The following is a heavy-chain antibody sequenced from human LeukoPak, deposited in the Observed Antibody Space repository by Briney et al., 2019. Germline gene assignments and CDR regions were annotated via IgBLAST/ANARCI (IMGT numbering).Heavy chain of an antibody. Sequence: PGGSLRLSCAASGFTFGSYAMHWVRQAPGKGLEWVAVISYDGSNKYYADSVKGRFTISRDNAKNSLYLQMNSLRAEDTAVYYCARDRGGYSYGYRNGYYYYGMDVWGQGTTVTVSS. D-gene: IGHD5-18*01. CDR3: ARDRGGYSYGYRNGYYYYGMDV. CDR2: ISYDGSNK. V-gene: IGHV3-30*07. CDR1: GFTFGSYA. J-gene: IGHJ6*02.